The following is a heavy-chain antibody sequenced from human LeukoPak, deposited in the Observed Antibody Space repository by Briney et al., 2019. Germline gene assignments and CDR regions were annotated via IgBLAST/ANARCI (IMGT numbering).Heavy chain of an antibody. Sequence: GASVKVSCKASGYTFTSYGISWVRQAPGQGLEWMGWISAYNGNTNYAQKLQGRATMTTDTSTSTAYMELRSLRSDDTAVYYCARSHGYSSSWLAVAGFNWFDPWGQGILVTVSS. CDR3: ARSHGYSSSWLAVAGFNWFDP. D-gene: IGHD6-13*01. CDR2: ISAYNGNT. J-gene: IGHJ5*02. V-gene: IGHV1-18*01. CDR1: GYTFTSYG.